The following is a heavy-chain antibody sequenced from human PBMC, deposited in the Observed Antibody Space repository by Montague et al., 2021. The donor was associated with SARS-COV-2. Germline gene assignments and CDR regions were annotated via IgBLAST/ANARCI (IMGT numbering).Heavy chain of an antibody. Sequence: SLRLSCAASGFTFSSYDMHWVRQATGKGLEWVSAIGTAGDTYNPGSVKGRFTISRENAKNSLYLQMNSLRAGDTAVYYCARGDSDSSGYYYYFDYWGQGTLVTISS. CDR2: IGTAGDT. CDR3: ARGDSDSSGYYYYFDY. V-gene: IGHV3-13*04. J-gene: IGHJ4*02. D-gene: IGHD3-22*01. CDR1: GFTFSSYD.